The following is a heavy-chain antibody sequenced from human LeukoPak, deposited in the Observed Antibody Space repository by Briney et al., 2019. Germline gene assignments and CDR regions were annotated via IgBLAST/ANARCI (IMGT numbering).Heavy chain of an antibody. Sequence: SVKVSCKASGGTFSSYAISRVRQAPGQGLEWMGRIIPIFGTANYAQKFQGRVTITTDESTSTAYMELSSLRSEDTAVYYCAREYSYGYGGAFDIWGQGTMVTVSS. J-gene: IGHJ3*02. CDR2: IIPIFGTA. CDR1: GGTFSSYA. V-gene: IGHV1-69*05. D-gene: IGHD5-18*01. CDR3: AREYSYGYGGAFDI.